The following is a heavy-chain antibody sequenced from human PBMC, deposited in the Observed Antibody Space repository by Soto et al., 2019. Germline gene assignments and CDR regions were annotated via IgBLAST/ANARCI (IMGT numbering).Heavy chain of an antibody. Sequence: SETLSLTCTVSGDSITSYYWSWIRQPPGKGLEWIGYIYYSGSTNYNPSLKSRVTISVDTSKNQFSLKLNSVTAADTAVYYCARTLRIAAAGIPTWLDPWGQGTLVTVSS. V-gene: IGHV4-59*01. CDR1: GDSITSYY. J-gene: IGHJ5*02. CDR3: ARTLRIAAAGIPTWLDP. CDR2: IYYSGST. D-gene: IGHD6-13*01.